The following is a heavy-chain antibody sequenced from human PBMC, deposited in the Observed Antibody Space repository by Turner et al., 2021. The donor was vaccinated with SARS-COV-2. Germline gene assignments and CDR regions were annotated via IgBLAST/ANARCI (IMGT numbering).Heavy chain of an antibody. J-gene: IGHJ4*02. Sequence: EVQLLESGGGLVQPGGTLRLSCAASGITSTSYSMSWVRQAPGKGLEWVSSISGSGFTTYYADSVKGRFTISRDSFNNMVYLQMNSLRADDMAVYYCAKGGWGAFDYWGQGILVIVSS. D-gene: IGHD3-16*01. CDR3: AKGGWGAFDY. V-gene: IGHV3-23*01. CDR1: GITSTSYS. CDR2: ISGSGFTT.